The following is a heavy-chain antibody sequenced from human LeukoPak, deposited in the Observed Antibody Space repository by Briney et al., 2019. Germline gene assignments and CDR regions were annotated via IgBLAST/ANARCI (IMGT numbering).Heavy chain of an antibody. Sequence: GGSLRLSCAASGFTFSSYSMNWVRQAPGKGLEWVSYVSSTSSTIYYADSVKGRFTISRDNAKNSLYLQMNSLRAEDTAVYYCARAPTVLVGYCSSASCQADYWGQGTLVTVSS. CDR2: VSSTSSTI. D-gene: IGHD2-2*01. CDR1: GFTFSSYS. V-gene: IGHV3-48*04. CDR3: ARAPTVLVGYCSSASCQADY. J-gene: IGHJ4*02.